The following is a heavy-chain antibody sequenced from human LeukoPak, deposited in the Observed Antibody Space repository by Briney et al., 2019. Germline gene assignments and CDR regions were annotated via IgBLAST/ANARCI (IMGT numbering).Heavy chain of an antibody. CDR1: GFTFSSNW. D-gene: IGHD5-18*01. J-gene: IGHJ4*02. CDR2: INEDGSTT. CDR3: ARAHGYSPFDY. Sequence: QPGGSLRLSCAASGFTFSSNWMHWVRQAPGKGLVWVSRINEDGSTTNYADSVKGRSTIFRDNAKNTLYLQMNSLRAEDTAVYYCARAHGYSPFDYWGQGTLVTVSS. V-gene: IGHV3-74*01.